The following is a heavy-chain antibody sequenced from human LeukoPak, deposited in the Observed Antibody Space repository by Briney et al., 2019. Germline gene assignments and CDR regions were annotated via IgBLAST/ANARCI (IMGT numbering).Heavy chain of an antibody. Sequence: GGSLRLSCVASGFPFDRYWMSWVRQAPGKGQEWVANIKHDGSEKNFVDSVKGRFTISRDNAENSLFLQMNSLRADDTAAYFCARQPIYEAYFDFWGQGTLVTVSS. V-gene: IGHV3-7*01. CDR1: GFPFDRYW. CDR3: ARQPIYEAYFDF. CDR2: IKHDGSEK. D-gene: IGHD3-16*01. J-gene: IGHJ4*02.